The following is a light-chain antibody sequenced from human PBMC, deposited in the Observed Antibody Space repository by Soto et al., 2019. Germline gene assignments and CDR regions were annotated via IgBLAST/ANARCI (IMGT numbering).Light chain of an antibody. V-gene: IGKV1-5*01. CDR1: QSVSYW. CDR2: DGS. Sequence: DIHLTQSPSTLSTSVGARVTITCRASQSVSYWLAWYQQKPGKAPNLLIYDGSTLASGVPPRFSGGGFGTEFTLNISSLEPEDFAVYYCHQHSNWPLTFGGGTKVDIK. J-gene: IGKJ4*01. CDR3: HQHSNWPLT.